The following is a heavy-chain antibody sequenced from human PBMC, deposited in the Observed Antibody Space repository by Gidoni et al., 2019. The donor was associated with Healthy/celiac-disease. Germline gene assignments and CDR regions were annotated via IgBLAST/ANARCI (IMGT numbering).Heavy chain of an antibody. Sequence: EVQLVQSGAEVKKPGESLRISWKGSGYSVTIYWISWVRQMPGKGLEWMGRIDPIASYTNYSPSFQGHVTISADKSISTAYLQWSSLKASDTAMYYCARSEYSSGWYYWYFDLWGRGTLVTVSS. V-gene: IGHV5-10-1*01. D-gene: IGHD6-19*01. CDR2: IDPIASYT. CDR3: ARSEYSSGWYYWYFDL. J-gene: IGHJ2*01. CDR1: GYSVTIYW.